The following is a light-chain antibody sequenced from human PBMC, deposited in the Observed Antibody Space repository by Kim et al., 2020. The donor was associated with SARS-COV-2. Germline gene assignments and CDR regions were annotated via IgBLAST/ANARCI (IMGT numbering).Light chain of an antibody. J-gene: IGKJ2*01. V-gene: IGKV1-39*01. CDR3: QQTYST. CDR2: GAS. Sequence: DIQMTQSPSSLSASVGDRVTITCRASQSIKTYLNWYQQKPGKAPKLLIYGASNLQSGFPSRFSGGGSGTEFTLTISSLQPEDSATYYCQQTYSTFGQGTKLEI. CDR1: QSIKTY.